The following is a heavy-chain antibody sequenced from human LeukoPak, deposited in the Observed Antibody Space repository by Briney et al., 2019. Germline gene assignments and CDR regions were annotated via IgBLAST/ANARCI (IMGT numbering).Heavy chain of an antibody. CDR3: ARDQGGTFWFDP. V-gene: IGHV4-39*07. CDR2: IFYSGST. Sequence: SETLSLTCTVSGGSISTSNYYWGWIRQPPGKGLEWIGNIFYSGSTYYSPSLKSRVTISLDTSRNQFSLKLSSVTAADTAVYYCARDQGGTFWFDPWGQGTLVTVSS. D-gene: IGHD1-1*01. J-gene: IGHJ5*02. CDR1: GGSISTSNYY.